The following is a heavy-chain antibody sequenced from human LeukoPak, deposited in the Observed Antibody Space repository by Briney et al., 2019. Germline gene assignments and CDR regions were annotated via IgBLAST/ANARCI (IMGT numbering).Heavy chain of an antibody. J-gene: IGHJ4*02. CDR2: ISYDGGNK. V-gene: IGHV3-30*18. CDR1: GFTFSSYG. D-gene: IGHD2-2*01. CDR3: AKDDVAIVVVPAAAFDY. Sequence: GRSLRLSCAASGFTFSSYGMHWVRQAPGKGLEWVAVISYDGGNKYYADSVKGRFTISRDNSKNTLYLQMNSLRAEDTAVYYCAKDDVAIVVVPAAAFDYWGQGTLVTVSS.